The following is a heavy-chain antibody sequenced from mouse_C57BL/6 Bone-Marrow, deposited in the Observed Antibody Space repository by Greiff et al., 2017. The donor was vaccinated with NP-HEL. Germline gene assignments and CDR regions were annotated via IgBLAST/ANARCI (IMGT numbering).Heavy chain of an antibody. CDR3: ARRPDYYGSSYDFDY. V-gene: IGHV1-59*01. D-gene: IGHD1-1*01. CDR2: IDPSDSYT. Sequence: VQLQQPGAELVRPGPSVKLSCKASGYTFTSYWLHWVKQRPGQGLEWIGVIDPSDSYTNYNQKFKGKATLTVDTSASTAYMQLSSLTSEDSAVYSCARRPDYYGSSYDFDYWGQGTTLTVSS. J-gene: IGHJ2*01. CDR1: GYTFTSYW.